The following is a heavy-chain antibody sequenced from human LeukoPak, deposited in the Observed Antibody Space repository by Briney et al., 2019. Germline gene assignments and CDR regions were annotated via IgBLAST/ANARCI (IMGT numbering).Heavy chain of an antibody. Sequence: PSETLSLTCAVYGGSFSGYYWSWIRQPPRKGLEWIGEINHSGSTNYNPSLKSRVTISVDTSKNQFSLKLSSVTAADTAVYYCASSSSWYGVSWFDPWGQGTLVTVSS. CDR2: INHSGST. V-gene: IGHV4-34*01. D-gene: IGHD6-13*01. CDR3: ASSSSWYGVSWFDP. CDR1: GGSFSGYY. J-gene: IGHJ5*02.